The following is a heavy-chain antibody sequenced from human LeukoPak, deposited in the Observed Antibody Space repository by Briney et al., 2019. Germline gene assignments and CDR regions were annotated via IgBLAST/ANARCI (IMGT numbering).Heavy chain of an antibody. Sequence: SETLSLTCTVSGGSISSYYWSWIRQPPGKGLEWIGHIYYSGGTNHNPSLKSRVTISVDTSKNQFSLKLSSVTAADTAVYYCARGLRIADFWSGYDAFDIWGQGTMVTVSS. V-gene: IGHV4-59*12. CDR3: ARGLRIADFWSGYDAFDI. J-gene: IGHJ3*02. D-gene: IGHD3-3*01. CDR2: IYYSGGT. CDR1: GGSISSYY.